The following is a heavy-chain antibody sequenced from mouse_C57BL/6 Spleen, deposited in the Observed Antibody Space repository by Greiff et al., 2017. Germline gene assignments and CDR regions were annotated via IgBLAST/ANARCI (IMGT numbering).Heavy chain of an antibody. CDR3: THYDGYYVG. CDR1: GFNIKDDY. J-gene: IGHJ3*01. Sequence: VQLQQSGAELVRPGASVKLSCTASGFNIKDDYMHWVKQRPEPGLEWIGWIDPENGDTEYASKFQGKATITADTSSNTAYLQLSSLTSEDTAVYYCTHYDGYYVGWGQGTLVTVSA. V-gene: IGHV14-4*01. CDR2: IDPENGDT. D-gene: IGHD2-3*01.